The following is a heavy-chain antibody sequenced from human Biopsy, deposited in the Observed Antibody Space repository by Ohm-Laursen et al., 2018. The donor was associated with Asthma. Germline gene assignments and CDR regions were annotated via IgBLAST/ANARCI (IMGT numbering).Heavy chain of an antibody. J-gene: IGHJ4*02. V-gene: IGHV3-7*01. CDR1: GFTFGDYW. D-gene: IGHD3-22*01. Sequence: SLRLSCAASGFTFGDYWMSWVRQVPGKGLEWVANIKHDGSEKNHADSLKGRFTISRDNAKNSLYLQMNSLRAEDTAVYYCARGDSSNWSHYYFDYWGQGTLVTVSS. CDR2: IKHDGSEK. CDR3: ARGDSSNWSHYYFDY.